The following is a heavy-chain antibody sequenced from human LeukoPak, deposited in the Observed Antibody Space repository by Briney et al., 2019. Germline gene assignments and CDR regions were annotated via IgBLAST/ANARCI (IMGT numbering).Heavy chain of an antibody. V-gene: IGHV3-53*01. Sequence: PGGSLRLSCSASGVTVSNNSLSWVRPAPGEGLEWASVIYSGGSTYYADSVKGRFTISRDNSKNTLYLQMNSLRAEDTAVYYCARGPPRMIVPIYWGQGTLVTVSS. J-gene: IGHJ4*02. CDR2: IYSGGST. D-gene: IGHD3-22*01. CDR1: GVTVSNNS. CDR3: ARGPPRMIVPIY.